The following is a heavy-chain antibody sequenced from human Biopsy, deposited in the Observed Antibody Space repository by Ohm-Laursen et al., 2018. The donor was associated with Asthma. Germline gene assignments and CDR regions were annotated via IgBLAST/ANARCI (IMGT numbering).Heavy chain of an antibody. Sequence: SETLSLTCTVSPGSINDYYWNWLRQFPGKGLEWIGYVHSSGSTRFNPSLKSRVTVSVDTSVDQVSLKLSSVSAADTAIYYCARATSAWSQSGPHFFDHWGPGTLVTVSS. CDR3: ARATSAWSQSGPHFFDH. J-gene: IGHJ5*02. CDR2: VHSSGST. V-gene: IGHV4-59*01. D-gene: IGHD2-2*01. CDR1: PGSINDYY.